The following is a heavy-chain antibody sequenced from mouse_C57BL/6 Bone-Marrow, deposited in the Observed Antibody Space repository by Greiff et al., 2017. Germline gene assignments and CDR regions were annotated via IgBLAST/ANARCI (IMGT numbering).Heavy chain of an antibody. CDR1: GYAFSSSW. V-gene: IGHV1-82*01. CDR3: ARSPRDV. CDR2: IYPGDGDT. J-gene: IGHJ1*03. Sequence: QVQLQQSGPELVTPGASVKISCKASGYAFSSSWMNWVKQRPGKGLEWIGRIYPGDGDTNYNGKFKGKATLTADKSSSTAYMQLSSLTSEDSAVYFCARSPRDVWGTGTTVTVSS.